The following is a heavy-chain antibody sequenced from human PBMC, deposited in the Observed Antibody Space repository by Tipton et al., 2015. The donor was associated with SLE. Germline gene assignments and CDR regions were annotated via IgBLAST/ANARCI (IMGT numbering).Heavy chain of an antibody. CDR1: GFTFSSYG. CDR3: AREPAEGGSFDY. V-gene: IGHV3-30*02. J-gene: IGHJ4*02. D-gene: IGHD6-13*01. Sequence: GSLRLSCAASGFTFSSYGMHWVRQAPGKGLEWVAFIRYDGSNKYYADSVKGRFTISRDNSKNTLYLQMNSLRAEDTAVYYCAREPAEGGSFDYWGQGTLVTVSS. CDR2: IRYDGSNK.